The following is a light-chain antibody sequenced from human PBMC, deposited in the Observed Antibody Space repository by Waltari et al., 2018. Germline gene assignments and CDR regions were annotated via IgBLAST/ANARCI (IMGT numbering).Light chain of an antibody. J-gene: IGKJ1*01. CDR1: QEISSA. Sequence: EIQMTQSPSSVSASVGDRVTLTCRAGQEISSALAWYQQKPGQAPNRLIYAVSSLQSGVPSRFRGSGSGTDFTLTISSLQPDDVATYYCQQGSSFPPTFGQGTTVEIK. CDR3: QQGSSFPPT. CDR2: AVS. V-gene: IGKV1-12*01.